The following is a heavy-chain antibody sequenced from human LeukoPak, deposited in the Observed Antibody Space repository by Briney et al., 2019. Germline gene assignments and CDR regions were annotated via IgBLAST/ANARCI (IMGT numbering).Heavy chain of an antibody. J-gene: IGHJ5*02. Sequence: PGGSLRLSCAASGFTFSNYPMHWVRQAPGKGLEYVSGISTNGGTTYYPNSVKGRFTISRDHSKNTLYLQMGSLRAEDTALYYCAKGSGINHYHWIDPWGQGTLVTVSS. V-gene: IGHV3-64*01. CDR1: GFTFSNYP. CDR3: AKGSGINHYHWIDP. CDR2: ISTNGGTT. D-gene: IGHD1-14*01.